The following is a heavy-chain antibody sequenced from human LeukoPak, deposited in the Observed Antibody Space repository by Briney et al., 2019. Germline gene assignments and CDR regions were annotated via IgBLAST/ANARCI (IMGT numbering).Heavy chain of an antibody. J-gene: IGHJ1*01. D-gene: IGHD5-24*01. CDR2: IYYSGST. V-gene: IGHV4-39*01. CDR3: ARGTRRDGRHHQH. Sequence: SETLSLTCTVSGGSISSSSYYWGWIRQPPGKGLEWIGSIYYSGSTYYNPSLKSRVTISVDTSKNQFSLKLSSVTAADTAVYYCARGTRRDGRHHQHWGQGTLVTVSS. CDR1: GGSISSSSYY.